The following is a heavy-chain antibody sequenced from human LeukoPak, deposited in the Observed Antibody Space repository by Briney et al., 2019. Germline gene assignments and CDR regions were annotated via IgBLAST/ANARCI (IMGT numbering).Heavy chain of an antibody. Sequence: GGSLRLSCAVSLLALSGYETKSGSQAPGKGLEWVSYIGSSGTTIYYADSVKGRFTISRDNAKNSLYLQMTSLRAEDTAVYYCAIEEDGNYFDAWGQGTLVTVSS. D-gene: IGHD5-24*01. V-gene: IGHV3-48*03. J-gene: IGHJ4*02. CDR1: LLALSGYE. CDR3: AIEEDGNYFDA. CDR2: IGSSGTTI.